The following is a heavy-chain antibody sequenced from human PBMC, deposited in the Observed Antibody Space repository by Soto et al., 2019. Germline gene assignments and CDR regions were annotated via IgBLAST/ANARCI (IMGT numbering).Heavy chain of an antibody. CDR3: ARVPRYDTWYFDY. CDR1: GFSVSTHV. D-gene: IGHD3-22*01. J-gene: IGHJ4*02. Sequence: QVQLVESGGGVVQPGRSLRLSCTASGFSVSTHVIHWVRQAPGKGLEWVAVLWYDGSREYYAESVKGRFTISRDNSKNTMDLQMNSLRAEDTAVYYCARVPRYDTWYFDYWGEGTLATVSS. V-gene: IGHV3-33*01. CDR2: LWYDGSRE.